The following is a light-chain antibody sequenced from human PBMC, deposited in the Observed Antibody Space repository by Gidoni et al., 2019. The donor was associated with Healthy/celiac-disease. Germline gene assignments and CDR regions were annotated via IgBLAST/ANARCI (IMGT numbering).Light chain of an antibody. CDR2: DAS. V-gene: IGKV3-11*01. Sequence: ELALTQSPATLSLPPGERATLSCRASQSVSSYLAWYQQKPGQAPRLLIYDASNRATGIPARFSGSGAGTDFTLTISSLEPEDFAVYYCQQRSNRPRLTFGGGTKVEIK. CDR1: QSVSSY. J-gene: IGKJ4*01. CDR3: QQRSNRPRLT.